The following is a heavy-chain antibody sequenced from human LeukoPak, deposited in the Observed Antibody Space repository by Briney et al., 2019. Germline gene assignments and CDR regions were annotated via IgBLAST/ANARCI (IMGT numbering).Heavy chain of an antibody. D-gene: IGHD3-10*01. V-gene: IGHV3-33*01. J-gene: IGHJ5*02. CDR3: ARDMFYYGSGSRDWFDP. CDR2: IWYDGSNK. Sequence: GGSLRLSCAASGFTFSSYGMHWVRQAPGKGLEWVAVIWYDGSNKYYADSVKGRFTISRDNSKNTLYLKMNSLRAEDTAVYYCARDMFYYGSGSRDWFDPWGQGTLVTVSS. CDR1: GFTFSSYG.